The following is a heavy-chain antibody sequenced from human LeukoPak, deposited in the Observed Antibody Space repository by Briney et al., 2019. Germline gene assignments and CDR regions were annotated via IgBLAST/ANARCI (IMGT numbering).Heavy chain of an antibody. V-gene: IGHV3-33*01. Sequence: GGSLRLSCAASGFTFSSYGMPWVRQAPGKGLEWVAVIWYDGSNKYYADSVKGRFTISRDNSKNTLYLQMNSLRAEDTAVYYCARVDYYYGMDVWGLGTTVTVSS. CDR2: IWYDGSNK. CDR3: ARVDYYYGMDV. CDR1: GFTFSSYG. J-gene: IGHJ6*02.